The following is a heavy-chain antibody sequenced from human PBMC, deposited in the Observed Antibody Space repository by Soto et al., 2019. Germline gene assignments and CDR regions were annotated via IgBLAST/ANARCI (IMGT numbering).Heavy chain of an antibody. V-gene: IGHV4-30-2*01. D-gene: IGHD5-12*01. CDR1: GGSISSGGYS. J-gene: IGHJ4*02. Sequence: QLQLQESGSGLVKPSQTLSLTCAVSGGSISSGGYSWSWIRQPPGKGLEWIGYIYHSGSTYYNPSPKSRVTISVDRSKNQFSLKLSSVTAEDTALYYCAAGGGLPRYYWGQGTLVTVSS. CDR3: AAGGGLPRYY. CDR2: IYHSGST.